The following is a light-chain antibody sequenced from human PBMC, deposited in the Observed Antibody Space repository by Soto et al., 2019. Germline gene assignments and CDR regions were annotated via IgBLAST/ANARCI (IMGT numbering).Light chain of an antibody. Sequence: QSALTQPRSVSGSPGQSVTISCAGTSSDVGGFNYVSWYQHHPGKAPKLMIYDVSKRPSGVPDCFSGSKSGITASLTISGLQAEDEADYHCCSYAGSYTWVFGGGTKLTVL. J-gene: IGLJ3*02. CDR3: CSYAGSYTWV. CDR2: DVS. CDR1: SSDVGGFNY. V-gene: IGLV2-11*01.